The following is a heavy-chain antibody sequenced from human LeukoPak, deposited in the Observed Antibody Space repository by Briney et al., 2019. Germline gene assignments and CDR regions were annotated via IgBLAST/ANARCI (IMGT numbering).Heavy chain of an antibody. CDR3: ARHRDSSSWHGRLGLFDY. CDR2: IYYSGST. D-gene: IGHD6-13*01. V-gene: IGHV4-59*08. Sequence: SETLSLTCTVSGGSISSYYWSWIRQPPGKGLEWIGYIYYSGSTNYNPSLKSRVTISVDTSKNQFSLKLSSVTAADTAVYYCARHRDSSSWHGRLGLFDYWGQGTLVTVSS. CDR1: GGSISSYY. J-gene: IGHJ4*02.